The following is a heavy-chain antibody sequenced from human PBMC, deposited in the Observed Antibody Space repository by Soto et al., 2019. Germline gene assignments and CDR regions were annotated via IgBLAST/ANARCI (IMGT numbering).Heavy chain of an antibody. CDR1: GGTFSSYT. J-gene: IGHJ6*03. CDR3: ARGPGGGYDLGLYYYYMDV. Sequence: QVQLVQSGAEVKKPGSSVKVSCKASGGTFSSYTISWVRQAPGQGLEWMGRIIPFPGIANYAQKFQGRVTITADKSPSTAYMELSSLRSEDTAVYYCARGPGGGYDLGLYYYYMDVWGKGTTVTVSS. V-gene: IGHV1-69*02. CDR2: IIPFPGIA. D-gene: IGHD5-12*01.